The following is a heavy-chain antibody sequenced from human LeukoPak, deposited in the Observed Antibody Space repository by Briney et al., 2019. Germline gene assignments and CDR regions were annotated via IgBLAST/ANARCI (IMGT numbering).Heavy chain of an antibody. Sequence: SETLSLTWTVSGGSISSDYWSWVRQPPGKGLECLGYIDYSGSTNYNPSLKSRVTISVDTSKHQFYLKLSSVAAADTAVYYCAIVLFHLGVVPYGMDVWGQGTTVTVSS. CDR1: GGSISSDY. V-gene: IGHV4-59*01. J-gene: IGHJ6*02. D-gene: IGHD3-3*01. CDR3: AIVLFHLGVVPYGMDV. CDR2: IDYSGST.